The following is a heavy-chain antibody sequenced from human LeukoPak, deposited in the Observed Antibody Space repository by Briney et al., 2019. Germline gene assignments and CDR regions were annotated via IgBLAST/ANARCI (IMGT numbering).Heavy chain of an antibody. V-gene: IGHV1-18*01. Sequence: ASVKVSCKASGYTFTSYGISWVRQAPGQGLEWMGWISAYNGNTNYAQKFQGRVTITADESTSTAYMELSSLRSEDTAVYYCARAPHYYDSNYMDVWGKGTTVTISS. J-gene: IGHJ6*03. D-gene: IGHD3-22*01. CDR3: ARAPHYYDSNYMDV. CDR1: GYTFTSYG. CDR2: ISAYNGNT.